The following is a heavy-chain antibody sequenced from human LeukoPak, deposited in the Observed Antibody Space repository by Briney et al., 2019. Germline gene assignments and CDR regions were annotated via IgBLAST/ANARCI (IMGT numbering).Heavy chain of an antibody. D-gene: IGHD3-3*01. Sequence: SETLSLTCTVSGGSISSYYWSWIRQPPGKGLEWIGYIYYSGSTNYNPSLKSRVTISVDTSKNQFSLKLSSVTAADTAVYYCARSGPTIFGVVIIRFDYWGQGTLVTVSS. V-gene: IGHV4-59*08. CDR1: GGSISSYY. CDR2: IYYSGST. J-gene: IGHJ4*02. CDR3: ARSGPTIFGVVIIRFDY.